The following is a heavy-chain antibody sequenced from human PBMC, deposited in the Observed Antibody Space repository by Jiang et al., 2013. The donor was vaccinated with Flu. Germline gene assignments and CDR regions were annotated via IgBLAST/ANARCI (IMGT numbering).Heavy chain of an antibody. Sequence: SCAASGFTFSSYAMHWVRQAPGKGLEWVAVISYDGSNKYYADSVKGRFTISRDNSKNTLYLQMNSLRAEDTAVYYCARGEALYCGGDCGVFDYWGQGTLVTVSS. V-gene: IGHV3-30-3*01. CDR1: GFTFSSYA. CDR2: ISYDGSNK. D-gene: IGHD2-21*01. CDR3: ARGEALYCGGDCGVFDY. J-gene: IGHJ4*02.